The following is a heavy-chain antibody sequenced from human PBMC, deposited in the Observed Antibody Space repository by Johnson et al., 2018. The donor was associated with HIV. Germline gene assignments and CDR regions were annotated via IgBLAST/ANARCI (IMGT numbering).Heavy chain of an antibody. D-gene: IGHD2-21*02. CDR1: GFTFSNYG. Sequence: VQLVESGGGVVQPGRSLRLSCAASGFTFSNYGMHWVRQAPGKGLEWVTFISYDGSSKYYVDSVKGRFTISRDNSKNTLYLQMNSLRAEDTAVYYCARGGGDKSPWRAFDVWGRGTMVTVSS. CDR2: ISYDGSSK. CDR3: ARGGGDKSPWRAFDV. J-gene: IGHJ3*01. V-gene: IGHV3-30*03.